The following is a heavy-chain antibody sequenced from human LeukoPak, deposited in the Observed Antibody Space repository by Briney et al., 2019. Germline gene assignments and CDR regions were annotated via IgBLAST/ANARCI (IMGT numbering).Heavy chain of an antibody. V-gene: IGHV4-39*01. D-gene: IGHD2-2*01. CDR2: IYYSGST. Sequence: SETLSLTCTVSGGSISSNSYYWGWIRQPPGKGLEWIGSIYYSGSTYYNPSLKSRVTISVDTSKNQFSLKLSSVTAADTAVYYCARQLGYCSSTSCYADKVDYWGQGTLVTVSS. CDR1: GGSISSNSYY. J-gene: IGHJ4*02. CDR3: ARQLGYCSSTSCYADKVDY.